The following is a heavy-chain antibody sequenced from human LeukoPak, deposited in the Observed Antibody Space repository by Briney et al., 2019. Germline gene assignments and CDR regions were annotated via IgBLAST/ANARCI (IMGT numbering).Heavy chain of an antibody. V-gene: IGHV1-2*06. CDR1: GYTFTGYY. J-gene: IGHJ4*02. CDR3: ARLSPRRAVAGD. D-gene: IGHD6-19*01. CDR2: INPNSGGT. Sequence: ASVKVSCKASGYTFTGYYMHWVRQAPGQGLEWMGRINPNSGGTNYAQKFQGRVTMTRDTSISTAYMELSRLRSDDTAVYYCARLSPRRAVAGDWGQGALVTVSS.